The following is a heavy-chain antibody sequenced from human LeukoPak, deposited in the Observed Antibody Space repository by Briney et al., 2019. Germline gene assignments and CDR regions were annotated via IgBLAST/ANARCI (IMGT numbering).Heavy chain of an antibody. CDR2: ISTSGTYI. CDR1: GFTFTRFN. CDR3: ARVTGLQLVQGLDY. Sequence: PGGSLRLSCAASGFTFTRFNMNWVRQAPGKGLELVSSISTSGTYIYYADSVKGRFTISRDNAKNSLYLQMNSLRAEDTAVYYCARVTGLQLVQGLDYWGQGTLVTVSS. D-gene: IGHD6-13*01. J-gene: IGHJ4*02. V-gene: IGHV3-21*01.